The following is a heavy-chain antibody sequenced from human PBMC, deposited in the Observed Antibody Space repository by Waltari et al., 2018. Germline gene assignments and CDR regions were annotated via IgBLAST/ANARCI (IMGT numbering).Heavy chain of an antibody. CDR2: IIPIFGTA. Sequence: QVQLVQSGAEVKKPGSSVKVSCKASGGTFSSYAISWVRQAPGQGLEWMGRIIPIFGTANNAQKFQGRVTITAYKSTRTAYMELSSLRSEDTAVYYCARVLDNYGSGSSGPLDYWGQGTLVTVSS. V-gene: IGHV1-69*08. CDR1: GGTFSSYA. CDR3: ARVLDNYGSGSSGPLDY. J-gene: IGHJ4*02. D-gene: IGHD3-10*01.